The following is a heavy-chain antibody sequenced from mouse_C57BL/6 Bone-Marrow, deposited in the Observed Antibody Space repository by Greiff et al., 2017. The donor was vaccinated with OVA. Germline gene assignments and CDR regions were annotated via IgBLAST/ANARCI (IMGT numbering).Heavy chain of an antibody. D-gene: IGHD2-2*01. CDR1: GYTFTSYW. CDR2: IDTSDSYT. CDR3: ARSPIYYGYD. Sequence: QVQLQQPGAELVMPGASVKLSCKASGYTFTSYWMHWVKQRPGQGLEWIGEIDTSDSYTNYNQKLKGKSTLTVDKSSSTAYMQLSSLTSEDSSVYYCARSPIYYGYDWGQGTLVTVSA. V-gene: IGHV1-69*01. J-gene: IGHJ3*01.